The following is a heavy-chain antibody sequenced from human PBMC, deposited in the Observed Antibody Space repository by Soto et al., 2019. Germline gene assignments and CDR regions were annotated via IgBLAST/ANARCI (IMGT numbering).Heavy chain of an antibody. D-gene: IGHD3-16*02. J-gene: IGHJ4*02. Sequence: QVQLVQSGAEVKKPGASVKVSCKASGYTFTGYYMHWVRQAPGQGLEWMGWINPNSGGTNDAQKFQGRVTMTRDTSISTAYTELSRLRSDDTAVYYCAREIYDYVWGSYRLFDYWGQGTLVTVSS. CDR2: INPNSGGT. V-gene: IGHV1-2*02. CDR1: GYTFTGYY. CDR3: AREIYDYVWGSYRLFDY.